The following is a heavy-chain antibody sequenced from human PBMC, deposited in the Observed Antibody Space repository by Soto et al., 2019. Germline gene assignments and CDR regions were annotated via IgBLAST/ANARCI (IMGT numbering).Heavy chain of an antibody. V-gene: IGHV4-59*08. D-gene: IGHD5-18*01. J-gene: IGHJ6*03. Sequence: SETLSLTCTVSGGSISSYYWSWIRQPPGKGLEWIGYIYYSGSTNYNPSLKSRVTISVDTSKNQFSLKLSSVTAADTAVYYCARVHSYGYYYYNVWGKGTTVTVSS. CDR3: ARVHSYGYYYYNV. CDR1: GGSISSYY. CDR2: IYYSGST.